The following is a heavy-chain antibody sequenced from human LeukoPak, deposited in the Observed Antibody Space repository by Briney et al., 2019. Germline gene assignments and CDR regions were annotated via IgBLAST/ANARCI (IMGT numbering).Heavy chain of an antibody. J-gene: IGHJ4*02. V-gene: IGHV4-39*01. CDR1: VGSISSSSYY. D-gene: IGHD5-12*01. Sequence: ETLSLTCTVSVGSISSSSYYWGWIRQPPGKGLEWVGSIYYSGSTYYNPSLKSRVAISVDTSKNQFSLKLSSVTAADTAVYYCARKASPYSLVATLYYFDYWGQGTLVTVSS. CDR3: ARKASPYSLVATLYYFDY. CDR2: IYYSGST.